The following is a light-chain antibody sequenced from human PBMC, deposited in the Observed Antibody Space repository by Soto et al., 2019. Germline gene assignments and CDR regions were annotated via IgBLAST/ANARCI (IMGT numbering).Light chain of an antibody. V-gene: IGLV3-1*01. CDR3: QAWDTSTFYV. Sequence: SYELTQPPSVSVSPGQTASITCSGDKLGDKYACWYQQRPGQSPVLVIYQNTKRPSGIPERFSGSNSGNTATLTISGIQSMDEAEYYCQAWDTSTFYVFGTGTKVT. CDR2: QNT. CDR1: KLGDKY. J-gene: IGLJ1*01.